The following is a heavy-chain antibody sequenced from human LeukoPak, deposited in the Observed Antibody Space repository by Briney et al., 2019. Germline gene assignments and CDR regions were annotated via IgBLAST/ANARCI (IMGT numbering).Heavy chain of an antibody. CDR1: GFTFSSYA. D-gene: IGHD3-22*01. CDR2: ISYDGSNK. V-gene: IGHV3-30*04. Sequence: PGGALRLSCAASGFTFSSYAMHGVRQAPGKGLEWVAVISYDGSNKYYADSVKGRFTISRDNSKNTLYLQMNSLRAEDTAVYYCAREYLGEIYYYDSSGYYPGYWGQGTLVTVSS. J-gene: IGHJ4*02. CDR3: AREYLGEIYYYDSSGYYPGY.